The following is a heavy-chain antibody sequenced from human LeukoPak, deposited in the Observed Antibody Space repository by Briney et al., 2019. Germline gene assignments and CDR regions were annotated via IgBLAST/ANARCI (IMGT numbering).Heavy chain of an antibody. J-gene: IGHJ4*02. CDR3: ARDLDYDFWSGYSSGVGVDY. CDR2: INPKSGGT. D-gene: IGHD3-3*01. CDR1: GYTFSGYY. V-gene: IGHV1-2*02. Sequence: VASAKVSCKASGYTFSGYYMHWVRQAPGQGLEWMGWINPKSGGTKYAQKFQGRVTMTRDTSISTAYMELSRLRYDDTAVYYCARDLDYDFWSGYSSGVGVDYWGQGTLVTVSS.